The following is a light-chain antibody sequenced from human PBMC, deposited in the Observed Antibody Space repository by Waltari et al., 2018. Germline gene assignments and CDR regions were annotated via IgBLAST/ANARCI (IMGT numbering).Light chain of an antibody. CDR3: QQGHSVPPT. J-gene: IGKJ1*01. Sequence: EIQMTQSPSSVFASVGDRVAITCRATQDIGSSLVWYQQKPGQGPNLLIYAASNLQSGVPSRFSDSGSGTDFTLTINSLQPEDFATYYCQQGHSVPPTFGQGTRVEIK. CDR1: QDIGSS. V-gene: IGKV1-12*01. CDR2: AAS.